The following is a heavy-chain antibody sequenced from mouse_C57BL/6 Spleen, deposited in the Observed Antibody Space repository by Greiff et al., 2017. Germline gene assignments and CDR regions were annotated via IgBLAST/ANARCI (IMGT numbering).Heavy chain of an antibody. CDR3: ARKDYYGSSPLYYYAMDY. V-gene: IGHV1-50*01. D-gene: IGHD1-1*01. J-gene: IGHJ4*01. CDR2: IDPSDSYT. CDR1: GYTFTSYW. Sequence: QVQLQQPGAELVMPGASVKLSCKASGYTFTSYWMQWVKQRPGQGLEWIGEIDPSDSYTNYNQKFKGKATLTVDTSSSTAYMQLSSLTSEDSAVYYCARKDYYGSSPLYYYAMDYWGQGTSVTVSS.